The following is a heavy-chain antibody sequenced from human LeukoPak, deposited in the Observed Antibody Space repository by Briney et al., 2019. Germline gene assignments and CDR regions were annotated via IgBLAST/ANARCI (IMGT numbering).Heavy chain of an antibody. Sequence: ASVKVSCKASGGTFSSYAISWVRQAPGQGLEWMGGIIPIFGTANYAQKFQGRVTITTDESTSTAYMELSSLRSEDTAVYYCARTARYYYDSSGYYYPPGFFDHWGQGTLVTVSS. D-gene: IGHD3-22*01. CDR1: GGTFSSYA. CDR3: ARTARYYYDSSGYYYPPGFFDH. CDR2: IIPIFGTA. J-gene: IGHJ4*02. V-gene: IGHV1-69*05.